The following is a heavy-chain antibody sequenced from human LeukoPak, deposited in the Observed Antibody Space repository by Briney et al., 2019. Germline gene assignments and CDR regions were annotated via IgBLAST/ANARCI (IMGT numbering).Heavy chain of an antibody. CDR3: AGISTNDSWSGFYYYYMDV. Sequence: SETLSLTCTVSGGSISSYYWSWIRQPAGKGLEWIGRIYTSGSTNYNPSLKSRVTMSVDTSKNQFSLKLSSVTAADTAVYYCAGISTNDSWSGFYYYYMDVWGKGTTVTVSS. CDR1: GGSISSYY. V-gene: IGHV4-4*07. CDR2: IYTSGST. D-gene: IGHD3-3*01. J-gene: IGHJ6*03.